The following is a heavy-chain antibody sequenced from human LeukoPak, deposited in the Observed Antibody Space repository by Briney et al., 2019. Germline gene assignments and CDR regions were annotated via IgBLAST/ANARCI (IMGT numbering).Heavy chain of an antibody. Sequence: PSETLSLTCTVSGGFITSDYYWAWIRQSPGKGLEWIGSTYYSGRNYYNPSLQSRVTIPVDTSKNQLALNLSSVTAADTAVYYCARHQARQYFDYWGQGISVAVSS. CDR3: ARHQARQYFDY. J-gene: IGHJ4*02. CDR2: TYYSGRN. CDR1: GGFITSDYY. V-gene: IGHV4-39*01.